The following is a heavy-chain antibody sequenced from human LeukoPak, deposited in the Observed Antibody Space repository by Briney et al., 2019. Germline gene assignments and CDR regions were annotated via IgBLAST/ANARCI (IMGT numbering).Heavy chain of an antibody. Sequence: GGSLRLSCAASGFTFSSYAMHWVRQAPGKGLEWVAVISYDGSNKYYADSVKGRFTISRDNSKNTLYLQMNSLRAEDTAVYYCARCFGELSSYYYYMDVWGKGTTVTVSS. V-gene: IGHV3-30-3*01. CDR1: GFTFSSYA. J-gene: IGHJ6*03. CDR3: ARCFGELSSYYYYMDV. CDR2: ISYDGSNK. D-gene: IGHD3-10*01.